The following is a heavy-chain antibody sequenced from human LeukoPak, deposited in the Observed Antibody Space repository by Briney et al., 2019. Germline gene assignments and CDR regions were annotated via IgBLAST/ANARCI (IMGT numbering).Heavy chain of an antibody. CDR2: MNPNSGNT. Sequence: GASVKVSCKASGYTFTSYDINWVRQATGQGLEWMGWMNPNSGNTGYAQKFQGRVTMTRNTSISTAYMELSSLRSEDTAVYYCARGAYYDFWSAAPFDPWGQGTLVTVSS. CDR1: GYTFTSYD. CDR3: ARGAYYDFWSAAPFDP. J-gene: IGHJ5*02. D-gene: IGHD3-3*01. V-gene: IGHV1-8*01.